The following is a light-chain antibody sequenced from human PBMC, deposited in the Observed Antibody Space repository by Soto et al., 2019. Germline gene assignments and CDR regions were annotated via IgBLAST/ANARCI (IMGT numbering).Light chain of an antibody. Sequence: DIRMTQSPSTLSASVGDRVTITCRASQSLSNWLAWYQQKPGKAPRVLIYDASSLQSGVPSRFSGSGSGTEFTLTISSLQPDDFATYYCQEYHSYKWTFGQGTKVDIK. CDR3: QEYHSYKWT. CDR1: QSLSNW. CDR2: DAS. V-gene: IGKV1-5*01. J-gene: IGKJ1*01.